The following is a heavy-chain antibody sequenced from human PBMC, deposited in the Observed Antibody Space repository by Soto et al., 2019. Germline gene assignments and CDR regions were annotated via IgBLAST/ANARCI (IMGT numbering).Heavy chain of an antibody. CDR2: IYHSGST. Sequence: SETLSLTCAVSGYSISSGYYWGWIRQPPGKGLEWIGSIYHSGSTYYNPSLKSRVTISVDTSKNQFSLKLSSVTAADTAVYYCARGGGILTGYAYYYYGMDVWGQGTTVTVSS. D-gene: IGHD3-9*01. CDR3: ARGGGILTGYAYYYYGMDV. V-gene: IGHV4-38-2*01. CDR1: GYSISSGYY. J-gene: IGHJ6*02.